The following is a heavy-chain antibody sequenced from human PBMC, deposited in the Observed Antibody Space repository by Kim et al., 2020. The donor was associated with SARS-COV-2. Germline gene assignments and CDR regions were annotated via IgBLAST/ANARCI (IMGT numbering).Heavy chain of an antibody. J-gene: IGHJ4*02. V-gene: IGHV3-7*03. Sequence: GGSLRLSCAASGFTFRSYWMSWVRQAPGKGLEWVANIKEDGSVKQYVDSVKGRFTISRDNAGNSLYLQSNSLRADDTATYYCARDGILSYTSSWDYWGQGSLVTVSS. CDR1: GFTFRSYW. CDR3: ARDGILSYTSSWDY. D-gene: IGHD6-13*01. CDR2: IKEDGSVK.